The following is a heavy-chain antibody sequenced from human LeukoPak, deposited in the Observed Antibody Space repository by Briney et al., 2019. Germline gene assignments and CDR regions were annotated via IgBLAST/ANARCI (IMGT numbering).Heavy chain of an antibody. J-gene: IGHJ6*04. D-gene: IGHD3-10*01. CDR3: ARVVLLWFGESTYYYYGMDV. CDR2: IIPIFGTA. Sequence: SVKVSCKASRGTFSSYAISWVRQAPGQGLEWMGGIIPIFGTANYAQKFQGRVTITADKSTSTAYMELSSLRSEDTAVYYCARVVLLWFGESTYYYYGMDVWGKGTTVTVSS. V-gene: IGHV1-69*06. CDR1: RGTFSSYA.